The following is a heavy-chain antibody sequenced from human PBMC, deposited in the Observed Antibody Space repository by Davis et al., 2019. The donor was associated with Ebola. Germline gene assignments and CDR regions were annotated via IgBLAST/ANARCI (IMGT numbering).Heavy chain of an antibody. D-gene: IGHD6-13*01. V-gene: IGHV1-46*01. CDR1: GYTFSDYH. J-gene: IGHJ4*02. CDR3: ARDWWGSSSWYAF. CDR2: IDPKRESS. Sequence: SVTVSCMASGYTFSDYHIHWVRQAPGQGLVWMGKIDPKRESSSYAQKFQGRVSLTRDTSRNTVYMEVNSLRFEDTAVYFCARDWWGSSSWYAFWGQGTLVTVSS.